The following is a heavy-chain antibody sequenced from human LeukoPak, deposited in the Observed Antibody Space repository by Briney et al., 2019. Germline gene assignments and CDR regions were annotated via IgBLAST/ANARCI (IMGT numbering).Heavy chain of an antibody. CDR3: AGRGGYCSGGSCYGAFDY. V-gene: IGHV1-69*06. D-gene: IGHD2-15*01. J-gene: IGHJ4*02. Sequence: SVKVSCKASGGTFSSYAISWVRQAPGQGLEWMGGIIPIFGTANYAQKFQGRVTITADKSTSTAYMELSSLRSEDTAVYYCAGRGGYCSGGSCYGAFDYWGQGTLVTVSS. CDR2: IIPIFGTA. CDR1: GGTFSSYA.